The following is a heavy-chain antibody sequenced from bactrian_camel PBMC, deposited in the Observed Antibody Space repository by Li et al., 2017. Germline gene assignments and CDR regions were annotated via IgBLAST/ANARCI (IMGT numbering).Heavy chain of an antibody. D-gene: IGHD4*01. CDR3: AADNPSFCRATGGGLVARDNRY. J-gene: IGHJ4*01. Sequence: EVQLVESGGGLVQPGGSLRLSCAASGFTFSSNDMNWVRQVPGKGLEWVSAINSGGGSTYYADSVKGRFTISGDHAKNTVYLQMDSLKPEDSGMYYCAADNPSFCRATGGGLVARDNRYWGQGTQVTVS. V-gene: IGHV3S40*01. CDR2: INSGGGST. CDR1: GFTFSSND.